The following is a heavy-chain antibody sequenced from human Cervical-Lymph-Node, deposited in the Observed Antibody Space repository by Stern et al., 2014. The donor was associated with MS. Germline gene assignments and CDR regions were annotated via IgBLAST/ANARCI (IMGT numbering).Heavy chain of an antibody. D-gene: IGHD1/OR15-1a*01. V-gene: IGHV5-51*01. J-gene: IGHJ4*02. CDR2: IYPGDSDT. Sequence: EVQLVQSGAEVKKPGDSLKISCKASGYSFTSYWIGWVRQMPGKGLEWMGSIYPGDSDTRYSPSFQGQVTISADRSISTAYLQWSSLKASDTAMYYCVRQAPEQTLDYWGQGTLVTVSS. CDR3: VRQAPEQTLDY. CDR1: GYSFTSYW.